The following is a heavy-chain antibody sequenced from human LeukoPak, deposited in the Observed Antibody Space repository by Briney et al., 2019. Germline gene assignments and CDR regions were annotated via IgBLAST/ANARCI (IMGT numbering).Heavy chain of an antibody. Sequence: PGGSLRLPCAASGFTFSDYYMSWIRQAPGKGLEWVSYISSSGSTIYYADSVKGRFTISRDNAKNSLYLQMNSLRAEDTAVYYCARDSPPSDALLTGYYIGAFDIWGQGTMVTVSS. D-gene: IGHD3-9*01. J-gene: IGHJ3*02. CDR2: ISSSGSTI. CDR3: ARDSPPSDALLTGYYIGAFDI. CDR1: GFTFSDYY. V-gene: IGHV3-11*04.